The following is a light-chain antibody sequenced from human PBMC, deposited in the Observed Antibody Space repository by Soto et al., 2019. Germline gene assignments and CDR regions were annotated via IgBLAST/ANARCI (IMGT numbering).Light chain of an antibody. Sequence: DIKLTQSPSTLSVSVRDRITITCRASQSISNWLGWYQQKPGKAPSLLIYMASSLESGVPSRFSGSGSGTEFTLTISSLQTDDFATYYCKQYNTYQHTLGGGTTVDIK. V-gene: IGKV1-5*03. CDR1: QSISNW. CDR3: KQYNTYQHT. CDR2: MAS. J-gene: IGKJ4*01.